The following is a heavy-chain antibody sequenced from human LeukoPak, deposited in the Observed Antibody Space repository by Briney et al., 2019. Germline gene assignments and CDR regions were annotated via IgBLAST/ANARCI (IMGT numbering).Heavy chain of an antibody. CDR3: ARGHRNVEVDYYYMDV. Sequence: SETLSLTCAVYGGSFCVYYWSWIRQPPGKGLEWIGEINHSGSTNYNPSLKSRVTISVDTSKNQFSLKLSSVTAADTAVYYCARGHRNVEVDYYYMDVWGKGTTVTVSS. CDR2: INHSGST. V-gene: IGHV4-34*01. CDR1: GGSFCVYY. D-gene: IGHD5-24*01. J-gene: IGHJ6*03.